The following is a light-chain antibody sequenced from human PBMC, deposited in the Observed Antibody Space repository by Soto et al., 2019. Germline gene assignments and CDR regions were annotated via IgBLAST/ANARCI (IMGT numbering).Light chain of an antibody. J-gene: IGKJ3*01. Sequence: DIQMTQSPSSLSASVGDRVTVTCRASPAISNYLAWLQQKPGIAPKSLIYAASGLQSGVPSKFSGSGSGTDITLTTSSLQPEDVATYYCQQYHSYPLFTFGPGTKVDIK. CDR3: QQYHSYPLFT. V-gene: IGKV1-16*02. CDR2: AAS. CDR1: PAISNY.